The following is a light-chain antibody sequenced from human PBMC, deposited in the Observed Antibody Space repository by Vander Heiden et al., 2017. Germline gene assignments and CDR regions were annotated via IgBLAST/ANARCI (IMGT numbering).Light chain of an antibody. V-gene: IGLV1-47*01. J-gene: IGLJ2*01. CDR3: ASWDDSLTGWV. CDR2: RND. CDR1: SSNIGSNS. Sequence: SVLSPPPSGSGPPGQSVTLSCSGSSSNIGSNSVFWYQLLPGAAPKLLIYRNDQRPSGVPDRFSGSKSGTSASLAISGLRSEDEADYYCASWDDSLTGWVFGGGTKLTVL.